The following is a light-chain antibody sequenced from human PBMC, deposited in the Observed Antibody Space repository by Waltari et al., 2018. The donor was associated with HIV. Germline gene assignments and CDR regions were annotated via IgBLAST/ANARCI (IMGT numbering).Light chain of an antibody. CDR1: SCDVGGLKY. Sequence: QSALTPPRPGSGSPGQAVPILRTGSSCDVGGLKYAPWYEHHPGKAPKLMIYDVSKRPSGVPDRFSGSKSGNTASLTISGLQAEDEADYYCCSYAGSDSYVFGTGTKVTVL. CDR2: DVS. J-gene: IGLJ1*01. V-gene: IGLV2-11*02. CDR3: CSYAGSDSYV.